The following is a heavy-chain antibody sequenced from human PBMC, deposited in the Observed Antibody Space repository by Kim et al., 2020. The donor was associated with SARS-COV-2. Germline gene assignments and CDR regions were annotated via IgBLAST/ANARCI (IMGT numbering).Heavy chain of an antibody. V-gene: IGHV3-11*01. J-gene: IGHJ3*02. CDR2: ISSGSGNTI. CDR1: GFSFSGQF. Sequence: GGSLRLSCAASGFSFSGQFMNWIRQAPGKGLEWVSYISSGSGNTIFYADSVKGRFTISRDNAKNSLYLQMNSLRAEDTAVYYCARAGIGWNAFDIWGLGTMVTVSS. CDR3: ARAGIGWNAFDI. D-gene: IGHD2-15*01.